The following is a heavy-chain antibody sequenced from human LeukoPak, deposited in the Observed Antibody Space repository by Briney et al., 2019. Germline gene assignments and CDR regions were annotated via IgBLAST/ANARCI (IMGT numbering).Heavy chain of an antibody. CDR2: IIGNGGST. Sequence: GGTLRLSCAASGFTFTTYDMSWVRQAPAKGLEWVSAIIGNGGSTYYADSVKGRFTISRDNSKNTLYLQMNSLRAEDTAVYYCAKGSYYYDSSGYYGGYYFDYWGQGTLVTVSS. J-gene: IGHJ4*02. CDR1: GFTFTTYD. V-gene: IGHV3-23*01. CDR3: AKGSYYYDSSGYYGGYYFDY. D-gene: IGHD3-22*01.